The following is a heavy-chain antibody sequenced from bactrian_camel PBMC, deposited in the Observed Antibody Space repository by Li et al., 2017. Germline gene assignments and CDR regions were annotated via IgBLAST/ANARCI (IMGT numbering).Heavy chain of an antibody. V-gene: IGHV3S44*01. Sequence: VQLVESGGGTAEPGGSLRLSCAASGYIRSSYSLAWFRQVPGKEREGVANIDDDDVGTTTYADSVKGRFTISKDNTGVYLQMNSLKPEDTAMYYCAVRLSSVCYNRAETFEYWGQGTQVTVS. CDR2: IDDDDVGTT. CDR1: GYIRSSYS. CDR3: AVRLSSVCYNRAETFEY. D-gene: IGHD2*01. J-gene: IGHJ4*01.